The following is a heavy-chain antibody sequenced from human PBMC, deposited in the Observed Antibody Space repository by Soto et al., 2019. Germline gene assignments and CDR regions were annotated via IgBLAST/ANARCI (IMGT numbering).Heavy chain of an antibody. J-gene: IGHJ4*02. V-gene: IGHV3-23*01. CDR1: GFTFSSYA. CDR2: ISGSGGST. Sequence: EVQLLESGGGLVQPGGSLRLSCAASGFTFSSYAMSRVRQAPGKGLEWVSAISGSGGSTYYADSVKGRFTISRDNSKNTLYLQMNSLRAEDTAVYYCAKDLLYDFWSGYLIGAFDYWGQGTLVTVSS. D-gene: IGHD3-3*01. CDR3: AKDLLYDFWSGYLIGAFDY.